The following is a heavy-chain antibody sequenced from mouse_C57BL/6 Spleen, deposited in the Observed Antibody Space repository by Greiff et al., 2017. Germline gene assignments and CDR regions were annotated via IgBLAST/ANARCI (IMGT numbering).Heavy chain of an antibody. CDR2: ILPGIGST. Sequence: QVQLQQSGAELMKPGASVKLSCKATGYTFTGYWIEWVKQRPGHGLEWIGEILPGIGSTNYNEKFKGKATFTADTSSNTAYMQLSSLTTEDSAIYYCARSRSNYYAMDDWGQGTSVTVSS. CDR3: ARSRSNYYAMDD. V-gene: IGHV1-9*01. D-gene: IGHD5-1*01. J-gene: IGHJ4*01. CDR1: GYTFTGYW.